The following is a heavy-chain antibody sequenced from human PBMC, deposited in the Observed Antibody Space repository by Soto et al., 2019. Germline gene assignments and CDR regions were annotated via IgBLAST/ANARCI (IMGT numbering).Heavy chain of an antibody. CDR1: GYTFTGYY. CDR3: ARSLSTIGARPDY. Sequence: ASVKVSCKTSGYTFTGYYIHWVRQAPGQGLEWMGWINPNSGDAKYAQKFQGRVTMARDPSTAYMQLSTLSSDDTAVYYCARSLSTIGARPDYWGQGTLVTVSS. CDR2: INPNSGDA. V-gene: IGHV1-2*02. D-gene: IGHD6-6*01. J-gene: IGHJ4*02.